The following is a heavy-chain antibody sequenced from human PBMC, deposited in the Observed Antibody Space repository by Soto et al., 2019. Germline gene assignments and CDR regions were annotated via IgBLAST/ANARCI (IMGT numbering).Heavy chain of an antibody. CDR1: GYTFTSYY. CDR2: INPSGGST. D-gene: IGHD4-4*01. Sequence: GASVWVSGQTSGYTFTSYYMPWVRQSPGQGLEWMGIINPSGGSTSYAQKFQGRVTMTRDTSTSTVYMELSSLRSEDTAVYYCVRYTTVTDGWTMDFWGQGTTVTVFS. V-gene: IGHV1-46*01. J-gene: IGHJ6*02. CDR3: VRYTTVTDGWTMDF.